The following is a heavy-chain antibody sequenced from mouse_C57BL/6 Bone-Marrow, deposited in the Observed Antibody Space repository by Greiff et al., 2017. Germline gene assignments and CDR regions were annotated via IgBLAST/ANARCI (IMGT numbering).Heavy chain of an antibody. CDR1: GFTFTDYY. D-gene: IGHD1-1*02. CDR2: IRNKANGYTT. Sequence: DVQLVESGGGLVQPGGSLSLSCAASGFTFTDYYMSWVRQPPGKALEWLGFIRNKANGYTTEYSASVKGRFTISRDNSQSILYLQMNALRAEDSATYYCARSVANWPYFDYWGQGTTLTVSS. CDR3: ARSVANWPYFDY. J-gene: IGHJ2*01. V-gene: IGHV7-3*01.